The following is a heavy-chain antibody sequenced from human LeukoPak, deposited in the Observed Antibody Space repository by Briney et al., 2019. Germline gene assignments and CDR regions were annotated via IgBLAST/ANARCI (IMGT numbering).Heavy chain of an antibody. CDR2: IVVGSGNT. J-gene: IGHJ4*02. V-gene: IGHV1-58*02. CDR3: ARGEWGGDFDY. Sequence: SVKVSCKASGFTFTSSAMQWVRQARGQRLEWIGWIVVGSGNTNYAQKFQERVTITRDMSTSTAYMELRSLRSDDTAVYYCARGEWGGDFDYWGQGTLVTVSS. D-gene: IGHD3-10*01. CDR1: GFTFTSSA.